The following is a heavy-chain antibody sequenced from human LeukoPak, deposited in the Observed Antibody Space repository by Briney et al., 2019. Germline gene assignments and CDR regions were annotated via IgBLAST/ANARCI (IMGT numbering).Heavy chain of an antibody. CDR1: GDSIGSYY. CDR3: ARDRGNYFDY. Sequence: SETLSLTCTVSGDSIGSYYWSWIRQPPGKGLEYIGYIYNSAYTKYNPSLKSRVTISVDTSKNQFSLKLSSVTAADTAVYYCARDRGNYFDYWGQGTLVTVSS. J-gene: IGHJ4*02. V-gene: IGHV4-4*08. CDR2: IYNSAYT. D-gene: IGHD6-13*01.